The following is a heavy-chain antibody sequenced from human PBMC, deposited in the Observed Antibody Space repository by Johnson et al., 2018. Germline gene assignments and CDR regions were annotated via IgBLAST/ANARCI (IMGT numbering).Heavy chain of an antibody. CDR3: AKEAQPTRDGFDI. CDR1: GFTFSNYP. CDR2: ISSDGNKN. V-gene: IGHV3-30*04. J-gene: IGHJ3*02. Sequence: QVQLVQSGGGVVQHGRSLRLSCAASGFTFSNYPVHWVRQAPGKGLEWVAVISSDGNKNYYADSGKGRFTISRDNSKNTLNLQMNSLRLKDTAVFYCAKEAQPTRDGFDIWGQGTMVTVSS.